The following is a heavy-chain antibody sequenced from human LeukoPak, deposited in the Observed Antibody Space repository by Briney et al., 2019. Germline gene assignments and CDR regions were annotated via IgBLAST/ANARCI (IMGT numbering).Heavy chain of an antibody. V-gene: IGHV6-1*01. J-gene: IGHJ4*02. D-gene: IGHD5-12*01. Sequence: SQTLSLTCAISGDSVSSNSAAWNCIRQSPSRGLERLGRIYCRSKWYNDYAVSVKSRITINPDTSKNQFSLQLNSVTPEDTAVYYCARATYSDYDFDYWGQGTLVTVSS. CDR2: IYCRSKWYN. CDR3: ARATYSDYDFDY. CDR1: GDSVSSNSAA.